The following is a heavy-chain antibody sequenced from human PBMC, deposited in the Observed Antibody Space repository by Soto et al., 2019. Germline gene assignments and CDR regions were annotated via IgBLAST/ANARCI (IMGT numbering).Heavy chain of an antibody. J-gene: IGHJ4*02. Sequence: QVQLVQSGAEVQKPGSSVKVSCKASGGTFSPYTVNWVRQAPGQGLEWMGRIIPFLGVTNYAQKFQARVTITADTSTTTAYMELSGLRFEDTAVYYCARDWESTVSTWSFGAFWGRGTLVTVSS. CDR1: GGTFSPYT. CDR3: ARDWESTVSTWSFGAF. V-gene: IGHV1-69*08. CDR2: IIPFLGVT. D-gene: IGHD3-10*01.